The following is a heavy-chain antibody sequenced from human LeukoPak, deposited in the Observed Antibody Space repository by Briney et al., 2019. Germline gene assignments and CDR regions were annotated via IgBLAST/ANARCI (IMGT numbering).Heavy chain of an antibody. Sequence: KPSETLSLTCSVSGDSISDNYWSWIRQPPGKGLEWIGNIYPTGSTYYNPSLKSRVTISVDTSKNQFSLKVSSVSAADTAVYYCARAYSSSWYWNWFDPWGQGTLVTVSS. J-gene: IGHJ5*02. CDR2: IYPTGST. CDR1: GDSISDNY. V-gene: IGHV4-38-2*02. D-gene: IGHD6-13*01. CDR3: ARAYSSSWYWNWFDP.